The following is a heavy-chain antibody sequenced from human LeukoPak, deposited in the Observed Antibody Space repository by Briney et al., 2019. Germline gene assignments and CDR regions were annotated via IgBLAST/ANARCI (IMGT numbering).Heavy chain of an antibody. V-gene: IGHV4-30-4*07. Sequence: SETLSLTCAVSGGSVTSGGYAWSWIRQPPGKGLEWIGYTYYGGSTNYNPSLKSRLSISLDTSNNQFSLRLNSVTAADTAVYYCASGGGSLSSWGQGTMVIVSS. D-gene: IGHD3-16*01. J-gene: IGHJ3*01. CDR2: TYYGGST. CDR1: GGSVTSGGYA. CDR3: ASGGGSLSS.